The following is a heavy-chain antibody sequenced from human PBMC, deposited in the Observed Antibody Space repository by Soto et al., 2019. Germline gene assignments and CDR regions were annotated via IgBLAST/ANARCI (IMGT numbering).Heavy chain of an antibody. J-gene: IGHJ4*02. CDR1: GYTLIMYY. V-gene: IGHV1-46*01. CDR3: ARSPYSSGYYYAIDY. Sequence: GASVTVSCKASGYTLIMYYMHWMRQAPGQGLEWMGLINPSGGSTTYAQKFQGRVTMTRDTSTSTVYMDLSSLRSEDTAVYYCARSPYSSGYYYAIDYWGQGTQVTVSS. D-gene: IGHD3-22*01. CDR2: INPSGGST.